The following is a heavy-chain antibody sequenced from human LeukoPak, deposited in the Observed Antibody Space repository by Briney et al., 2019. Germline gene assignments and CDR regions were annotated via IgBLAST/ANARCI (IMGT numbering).Heavy chain of an antibody. V-gene: IGHV3-48*01. CDR1: GFTFSSYS. J-gene: IGHJ3*02. Sequence: PGGSLRLSCAASGFTFSSYSMNWVRQAPGKGLEWVSYISSRSTTIYYTDSVKGRFTISRDNAKNSLYLQMNRLRAEDTAVYYCAKDSFPYNGRWDAFDIWGQGTMVTVSS. CDR2: ISSRSTTI. D-gene: IGHD1-14*01. CDR3: AKDSFPYNGRWDAFDI.